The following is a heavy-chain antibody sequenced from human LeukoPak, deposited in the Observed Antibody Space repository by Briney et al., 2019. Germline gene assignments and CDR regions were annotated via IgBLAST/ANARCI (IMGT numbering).Heavy chain of an antibody. CDR3: GRGGSGSYGDYFAS. J-gene: IGHJ4*02. D-gene: IGHD3-10*01. V-gene: IGHV3-20*04. CDR1: GFNFDDYG. Sequence: GGFLRLSCAASGFNFDDYGMSWVRQAPGKGLEWVSGINWNAGSTGYAASVKGRFTISRDSTKNSLYLQMNSLRAEDTALYYCGRGGSGSYGDYFASWGQGTLVTVSS. CDR2: INWNAGST.